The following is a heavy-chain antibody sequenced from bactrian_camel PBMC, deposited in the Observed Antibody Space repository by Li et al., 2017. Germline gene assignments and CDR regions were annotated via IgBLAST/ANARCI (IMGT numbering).Heavy chain of an antibody. CDR1: GYSKTNYF. J-gene: IGHJ4*01. CDR2: FDSTGHG. Sequence: VQLVESGGGSVQAGGSLRLSCAVSGYSKTNYFLAWFRQAPGKEREGVAGFDSTGHGTYADSVKGRFSISQDFAKNTLYLEMTNLKPEDTAVYYCAADEDPAGGYCYGSGNRGQGTQVTV. D-gene: IGHD2*01. CDR3: AADEDPAGGYCYGSGN. V-gene: IGHV3S53*01.